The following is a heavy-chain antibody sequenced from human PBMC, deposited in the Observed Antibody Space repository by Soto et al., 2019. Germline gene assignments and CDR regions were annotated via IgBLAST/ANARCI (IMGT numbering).Heavy chain of an antibody. CDR3: AAGRGYSYGRDDY. CDR2: IYYSGST. D-gene: IGHD5-18*01. Sequence: QVQLQESGPGLVKPSQTLSLTCTVSGGSISSGGYYWSWIRPHPGKGLEWIGYIYYSGSTYYNPSLKSRVTISVDTSKNQFSLKLSSVTAADTAVYYCAAGRGYSYGRDDYWGQGTLVTVSS. CDR1: GGSISSGGYY. V-gene: IGHV4-31*03. J-gene: IGHJ4*02.